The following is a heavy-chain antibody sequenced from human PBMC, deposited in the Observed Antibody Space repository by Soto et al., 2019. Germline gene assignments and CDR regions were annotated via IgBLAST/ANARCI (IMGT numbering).Heavy chain of an antibody. CDR2: INPNSGGT. Sequence: ASVKVSCKASGYTFTSYAMHWVRQAPGQRLEWMGWINPNSGGTNYAQKFQGWVTMTRDTSISTAYMELSRLRSDDTAVYYCAADSKGYYYYAMDVWGQGTTVTVSS. CDR1: GYTFTSYA. CDR3: AADSKGYYYYAMDV. J-gene: IGHJ6*02. V-gene: IGHV1-2*04.